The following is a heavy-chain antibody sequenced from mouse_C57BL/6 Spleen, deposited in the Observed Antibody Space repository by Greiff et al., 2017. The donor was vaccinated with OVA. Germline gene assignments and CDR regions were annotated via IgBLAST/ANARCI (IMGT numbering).Heavy chain of an antibody. CDR3: ARRPYSNFPYFDY. CDR1: GYTFTSYD. Sequence: QVQLQQSGPELVKPGASVKLSCKASGYTFTSYDINWVKQRPGQGLEWIGWIYPRDGSTKYNEKFKGKATLTVDTSSSTAYMELHSLTSEDSAVYFCARRPYSNFPYFDYWGQGTTLTVSS. V-gene: IGHV1-85*01. J-gene: IGHJ2*01. D-gene: IGHD2-5*01. CDR2: IYPRDGST.